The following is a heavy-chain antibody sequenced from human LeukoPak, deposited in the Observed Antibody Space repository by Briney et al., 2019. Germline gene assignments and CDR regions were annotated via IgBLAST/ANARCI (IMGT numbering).Heavy chain of an antibody. CDR1: GGSIISYY. CDR3: ARGDYDILTGHNWFDP. V-gene: IGHV4-59*01. J-gene: IGHJ5*02. CDR2: IYYSGST. Sequence: SETLSLTCTVSGGSIISYYWSWIRQPPGKGPEWIGYIYYSGSTNCNPSLKSRVTISVDTSKNQFSLKLSSVTAADTAVYYCARGDYDILTGHNWFDPWGQGTLVTVSS. D-gene: IGHD3-9*01.